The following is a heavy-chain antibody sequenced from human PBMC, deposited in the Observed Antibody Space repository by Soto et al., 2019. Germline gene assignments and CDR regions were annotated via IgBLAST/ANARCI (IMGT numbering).Heavy chain of an antibody. CDR2: IYHSGST. Sequence: SETLSLTCTVSGGSISSYYWNWIRQPPGKGLEWIGYIYHSGSTNYNPSLKSRVTISVDTSKNQFSLKLSSVTAADTAVYYCARESDTGSYGDWGQGTLVTVSS. CDR3: ARESDTGSYGD. CDR1: GGSISSYY. D-gene: IGHD1-26*01. J-gene: IGHJ4*02. V-gene: IGHV4-59*01.